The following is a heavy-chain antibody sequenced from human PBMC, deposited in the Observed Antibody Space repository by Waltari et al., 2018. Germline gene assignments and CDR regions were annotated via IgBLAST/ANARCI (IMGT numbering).Heavy chain of an antibody. CDR1: GGSFSGYY. CDR2: IHPSGST. J-gene: IGHJ3*01. V-gene: IGHV4-34*01. CDR3: ARGDDYCEGGRM. D-gene: IGHD4-17*01. Sequence: QVHLQQWGAGLLKPSEALSLTCAVYGGSFSGYYWSWIRQPPGKGLEWIGEIHPSGSTSYHPSLERRVTISVVTSKDQVCLKLSSVTAADTAVYYCARGDDYCEGGRMWRQGTMVTVSS.